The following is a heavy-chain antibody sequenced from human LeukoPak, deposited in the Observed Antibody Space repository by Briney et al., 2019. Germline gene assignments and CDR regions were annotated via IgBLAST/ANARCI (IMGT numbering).Heavy chain of an antibody. Sequence: PGGSLRLSCAASGFTFNTFNMIWVRQAPGKGLEWVSSLTSGGDYIYYADSVKGRFTTSRDNAKNSLSLQLNSLRVEDTAFYYCARGHYDVLAASYKWTPDYWGQGTLVTVSS. CDR1: GFTFNTFN. D-gene: IGHD3-9*01. V-gene: IGHV3-21*01. J-gene: IGHJ4*02. CDR2: LTSGGDYI. CDR3: ARGHYDVLAASYKWTPDY.